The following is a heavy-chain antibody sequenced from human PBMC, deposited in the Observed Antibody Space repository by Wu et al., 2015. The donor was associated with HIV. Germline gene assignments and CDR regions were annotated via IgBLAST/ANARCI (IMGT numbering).Heavy chain of an antibody. CDR2: INPKDGAT. J-gene: IGHJ5*02. V-gene: IGHV1-2*02. D-gene: IGHD3-3*01. Sequence: QVQLVQSGAEVKKPGASVKVSCKASGYTFSDYYLHWIRQAPGQGLEWMGWINPKDGATDFARKFQGRVTMTRDTSFSTAYMNLISLTSDDTAVYYCARGITILGCSLRRQLFDPWGQGTLVTVSS. CDR1: GYTFSDYY. CDR3: ARGITILGCSLRRQLFDP.